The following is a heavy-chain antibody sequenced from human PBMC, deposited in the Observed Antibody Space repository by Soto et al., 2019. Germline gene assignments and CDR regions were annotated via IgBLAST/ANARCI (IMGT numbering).Heavy chain of an antibody. V-gene: IGHV3-23*01. CDR1: GFTFGSYA. J-gene: IGHJ4*02. Sequence: EVQLLESGGGLVQPGGSLRLSCAASGFTFGSYAMSWVRQAPGKGLEWVSSIGAGYGTYDADSVKGRFTISRDNSKNTLYLQMNSLRAEDTAIYYCATPYSSSWFSPFDYWGQGSLVTVSS. D-gene: IGHD6-13*01. CDR2: IGAGYGT. CDR3: ATPYSSSWFSPFDY.